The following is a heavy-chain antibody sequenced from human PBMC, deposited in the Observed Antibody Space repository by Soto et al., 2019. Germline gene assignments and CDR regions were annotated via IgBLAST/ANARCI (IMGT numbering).Heavy chain of an antibody. V-gene: IGHV1-69*13. Sequence: AASVKVSCKASGGTFSSYAISWVRQAPGQGXEWMGGIIPIFGTANYAQRFQGRVTITADESTSTAYMELSSLRSEDTAVYYCARDVGVGQLVGSRYYYYGMDVWGQGTTVTVSS. D-gene: IGHD6-6*01. J-gene: IGHJ6*02. CDR2: IIPIFGTA. CDR1: GGTFSSYA. CDR3: ARDVGVGQLVGSRYYYYGMDV.